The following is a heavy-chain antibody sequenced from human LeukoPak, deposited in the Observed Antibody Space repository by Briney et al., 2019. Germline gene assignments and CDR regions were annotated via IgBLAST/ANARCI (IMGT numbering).Heavy chain of an antibody. Sequence: PGGSLRLSCAASGFTFGDYWMSWVRQAPGKGLEWVANIKEDASEKYSVDSVKGRFTISRDNTKNSLYLQMNSLRVEDTAVYYCTRFIRGVTQSSYDTWGQGTLVTASS. V-gene: IGHV3-7*01. CDR3: TRFIRGVTQSSYDT. CDR1: GFTFGDYW. J-gene: IGHJ5*02. CDR2: IKEDASEK. D-gene: IGHD3-10*01.